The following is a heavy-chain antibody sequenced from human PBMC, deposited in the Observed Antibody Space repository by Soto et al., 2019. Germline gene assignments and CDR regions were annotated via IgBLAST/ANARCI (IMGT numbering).Heavy chain of an antibody. CDR3: ARDLTISSTDGPLDP. Sequence: SETLSLTCTVSGGSMSRYYWAWIRQPPGKGLEWIGNIHYTGSTNYNPSLKSRVTILLGTSTSQFSLKVSSVTAADTAVYYCARDLTISSTDGPLDPWGQGTLVTVSS. D-gene: IGHD1-1*01. V-gene: IGHV4-59*01. J-gene: IGHJ5*01. CDR2: IHYTGST. CDR1: GGSMSRYY.